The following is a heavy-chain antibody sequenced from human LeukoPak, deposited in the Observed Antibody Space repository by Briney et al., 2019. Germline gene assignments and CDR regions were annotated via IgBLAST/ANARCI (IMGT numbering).Heavy chain of an antibody. Sequence: ASVKVSCKASGYTFTSYGISWVRQAPGQGLEWMGWINPNSGDTNYSQKFRAWVTMTRDTSISTAYMELSRLRSDDTAVYYCARAHGSGSYYQGLDAFDIWGQGTMVTVSS. CDR1: GYTFTSYG. CDR3: ARAHGSGSYYQGLDAFDI. V-gene: IGHV1-2*04. CDR2: INPNSGDT. J-gene: IGHJ3*02. D-gene: IGHD3-10*01.